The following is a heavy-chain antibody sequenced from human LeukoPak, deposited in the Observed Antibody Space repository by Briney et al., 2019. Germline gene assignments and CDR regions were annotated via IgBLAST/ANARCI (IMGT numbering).Heavy chain of an antibody. Sequence: TSSETLSLTCAVYGGSFSGYYWSWIRQPPGKGLEWIGEINHSGSTNYNPSLKSRVTISVDTSKNQFSLKLSSVTAADTAVYYCARGRGVPFRDSSGYYYKWGQGTLVTVSS. J-gene: IGHJ4*02. CDR2: INHSGST. CDR3: ARGRGVPFRDSSGYYYK. CDR1: GGSFSGYY. V-gene: IGHV4-34*01. D-gene: IGHD3-22*01.